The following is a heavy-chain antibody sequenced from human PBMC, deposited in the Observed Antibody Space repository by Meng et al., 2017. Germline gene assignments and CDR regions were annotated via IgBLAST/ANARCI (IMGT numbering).Heavy chain of an antibody. J-gene: IGHJ4*02. CDR1: GGSISSIDW. CDR3: ASWIYSCGWQ. CDR2: IYHGGDT. Sequence: SETLSLTCVVSGGSISSIDWWSWVRQPPGKGLEWIGEIYHGGDTNYNPYLKSRVTIAIDKSKNQFSLKLSSVTAADTAVYYCASWIYSCGWQWGQGALVTVSS. V-gene: IGHV4/OR15-8*02. D-gene: IGHD6-19*01.